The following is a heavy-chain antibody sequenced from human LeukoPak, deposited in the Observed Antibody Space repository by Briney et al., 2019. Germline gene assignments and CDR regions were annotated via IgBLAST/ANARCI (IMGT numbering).Heavy chain of an antibody. V-gene: IGHV5-51*01. CDR1: GYNFAKYW. Sequence: GESLKISCKGSGYNFAKYWIAWVRQMPGKGLECMGIIYPGDSDTRYSPSFQGQVTISADKSISTAYLQWSSLKASDTAMYYCARHEFLRYYDSSGIGRREYYYMDVWGKGTTVTVSS. J-gene: IGHJ6*03. D-gene: IGHD3-22*01. CDR2: IYPGDSDT. CDR3: ARHEFLRYYDSSGIGRREYYYMDV.